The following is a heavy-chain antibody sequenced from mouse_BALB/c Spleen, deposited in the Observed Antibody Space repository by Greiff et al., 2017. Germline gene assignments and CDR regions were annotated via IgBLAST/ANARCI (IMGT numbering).Heavy chain of an antibody. D-gene: IGHD1-2*01. CDR3: ARYGPHYYAMDY. Sequence: EVQLVESGGGLVQPGGSLRLSCATSGFTFTDYYMSWVRQPPGKALEWLGFIRNKANGYTTEYSASVKGRFTISRDNSQSILYLQMNTLRAEDSATYYCARYGPHYYAMDYWGQGTSVTVSS. CDR2: IRNKANGYTT. J-gene: IGHJ4*01. V-gene: IGHV7-3*02. CDR1: GFTFTDYY.